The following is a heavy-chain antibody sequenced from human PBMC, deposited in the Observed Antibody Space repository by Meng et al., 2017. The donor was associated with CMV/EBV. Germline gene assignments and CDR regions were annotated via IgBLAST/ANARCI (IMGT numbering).Heavy chain of an antibody. CDR3: ARVYDSSGWPSPFDY. CDR2: ISSSSSYI. Sequence: SGFSSSSYSMHWVRQAPGKGLEWVSSISSSSSYIYYAESVKGRFTISRDNAKNALYLQMNSLRAEDTAVYYCARVYDSSGWPSPFDYWGQGTLVTVSS. CDR1: GFSSSSYS. V-gene: IGHV3-21*01. J-gene: IGHJ4*02. D-gene: IGHD3-22*01.